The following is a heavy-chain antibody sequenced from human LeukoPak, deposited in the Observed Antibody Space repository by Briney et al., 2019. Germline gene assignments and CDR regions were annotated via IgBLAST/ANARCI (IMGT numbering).Heavy chain of an antibody. CDR1: GGSISCYY. Sequence: PSETLSLTCTVSGGSISCYYWSWIRQPPGKGLEWIGYIYYSGSTNYNPSLKSRVTISVDTSKNQFSLMLSSVTAADTAAYYCARHHDAGPNDRDVWGKGTTVTISS. V-gene: IGHV4-59*08. CDR2: IYYSGST. J-gene: IGHJ6*03. CDR3: ARHHDAGPNDRDV. D-gene: IGHD1-1*01.